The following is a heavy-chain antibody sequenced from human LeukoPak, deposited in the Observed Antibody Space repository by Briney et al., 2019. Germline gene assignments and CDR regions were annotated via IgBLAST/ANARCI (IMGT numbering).Heavy chain of an antibody. CDR2: IYHSGST. J-gene: IGHJ4*02. CDR1: GGSITSGGYY. Sequence: PSETLSLTCTVSGGSITSGGYYWNWIRQPPGKGLEWIGYIYHSGSTYYNPSLKSRVTISVDRSKNQFSLKLSSVTAADTAVYYCARGLNRNDYGDYGYWGQGTLVTVSS. D-gene: IGHD4-17*01. CDR3: ARGLNRNDYGDYGY. V-gene: IGHV4-30-2*01.